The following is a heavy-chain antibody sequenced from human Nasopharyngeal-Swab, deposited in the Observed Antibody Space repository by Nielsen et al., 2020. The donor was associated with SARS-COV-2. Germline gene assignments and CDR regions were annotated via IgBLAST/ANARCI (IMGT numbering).Heavy chain of an antibody. CDR2: ISSSSTYI. V-gene: IGHV3-21*01. J-gene: IGHJ6*02. D-gene: IGHD3-3*01. CDR3: ARDGLDYDFWSAYFMDV. Sequence: GESLKISCAASGFTFNNYNMNWVRQAPGKGLEWVSSISSSSTYIYYADSVKGRFTISRDNTKNSLSLQMNSLRAEDTAVYYCARDGLDYDFWSAYFMDVWGQGTTVIVS. CDR1: GFTFNNYN.